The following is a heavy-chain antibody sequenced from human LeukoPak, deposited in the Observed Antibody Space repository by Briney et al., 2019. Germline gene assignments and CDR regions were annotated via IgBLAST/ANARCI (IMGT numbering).Heavy chain of an antibody. CDR1: GFTFSSYG. Sequence: LTGGSLRLSCAASGFTFSSYGMHWVRQAPGKGLEWVAFIRYDGSNKYYADSVKGRFTISRDNSKNTLYLQMNSLRAEDTAVYYCAKDAYDSSGYKFDYWGQGTLVTVSS. V-gene: IGHV3-30*02. CDR3: AKDAYDSSGYKFDY. CDR2: IRYDGSNK. J-gene: IGHJ4*02. D-gene: IGHD3-22*01.